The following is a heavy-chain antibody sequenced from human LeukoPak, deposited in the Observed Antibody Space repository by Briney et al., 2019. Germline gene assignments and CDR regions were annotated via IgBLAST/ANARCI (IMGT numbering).Heavy chain of an antibody. Sequence: ASVKVSRKASGGTFSSYAISWLRQAPGQGLEWMGRIIPILGIANYAQKFQGRVTITADKSTSTAYMELSSLRSEDTAVYYCAIPTYYYDSSGYEDAFDIWGQGTMVTVSS. CDR2: IIPILGIA. V-gene: IGHV1-69*04. CDR3: AIPTYYYDSSGYEDAFDI. D-gene: IGHD3-22*01. J-gene: IGHJ3*02. CDR1: GGTFSSYA.